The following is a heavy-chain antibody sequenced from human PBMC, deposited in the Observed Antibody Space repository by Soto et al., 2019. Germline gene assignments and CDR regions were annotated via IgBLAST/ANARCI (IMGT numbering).Heavy chain of an antibody. D-gene: IGHD3-3*01. J-gene: IGHJ4*02. CDR1: GGSISSGGYS. V-gene: IGHV4-30-2*01. CDR3: ARVRDY. Sequence: SETLSLTCAVSGGSISSGGYSWSWIRQPPGKGLEWIGYMYHSGSTYYNPSPKSRVTISIDRSKNQFSLKLSSVTAADTAVYYCARVRDYWGQGILVNVSS. CDR2: MYHSGST.